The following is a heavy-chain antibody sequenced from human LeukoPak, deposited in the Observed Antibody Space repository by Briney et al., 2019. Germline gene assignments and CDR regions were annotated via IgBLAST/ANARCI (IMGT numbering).Heavy chain of an antibody. Sequence: ASVKVSCKASGYTFTSYGISWVRQAPGQGLEWMGWISAYSGNTNYAQKLQGRVTMTTDTSTSTAYMELRSLRSDDTAVYYCARDLLQYYYGSGSYSGYWGQGTLVTVSS. CDR1: GYTFTSYG. CDR2: ISAYSGNT. CDR3: ARDLLQYYYGSGSYSGY. V-gene: IGHV1-18*01. J-gene: IGHJ4*02. D-gene: IGHD3-10*01.